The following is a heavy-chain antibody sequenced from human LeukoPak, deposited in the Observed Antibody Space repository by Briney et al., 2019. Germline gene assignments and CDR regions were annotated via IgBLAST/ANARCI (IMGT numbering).Heavy chain of an antibody. Sequence: ASVKVSCKASGYTFTSYGISWVRQAPGQGLEWTGWISAYNGNTNYAQKLQGRVTMTTDTSTSTAYMELRSLRSDDTAVYYCARDPKYYYGSGSPGDYWGQGTLVTVSS. CDR2: ISAYNGNT. CDR3: ARDPKYYYGSGSPGDY. D-gene: IGHD3-10*01. J-gene: IGHJ4*02. V-gene: IGHV1-18*04. CDR1: GYTFTSYG.